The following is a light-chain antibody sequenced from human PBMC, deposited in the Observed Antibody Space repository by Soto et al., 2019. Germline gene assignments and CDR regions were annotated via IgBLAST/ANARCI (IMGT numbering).Light chain of an antibody. CDR1: QSVSSN. V-gene: IGKV3D-15*01. J-gene: IGKJ2*02. Sequence: IVMTQSPATLSVSPGERATLSCRASQSVSSNLAWYQQKPGQAPRLLIYGASTRATGIPARFSGSGSGTDFTLTISSLQSEDFAVYYCQQHNNWPRTFGQGTKLEIK. CDR3: QQHNNWPRT. CDR2: GAS.